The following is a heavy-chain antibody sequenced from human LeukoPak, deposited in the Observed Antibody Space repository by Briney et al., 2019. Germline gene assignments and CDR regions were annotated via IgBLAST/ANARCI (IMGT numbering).Heavy chain of an antibody. CDR3: ARDYDILTGYYDY. V-gene: IGHV3-7*01. CDR2: IKQDGSEK. J-gene: IGHJ4*02. Sequence: GSLRLSCAASGFTFSSYWMSWVRQAPGKGLEWVANIKQDGSEKYYVDSVKGRFTISRDNAKNSLYLQMNSLRAEDTAVYYCARDYDILTGYYDYWGQGTLVTVSS. CDR1: GFTFSSYW. D-gene: IGHD3-9*01.